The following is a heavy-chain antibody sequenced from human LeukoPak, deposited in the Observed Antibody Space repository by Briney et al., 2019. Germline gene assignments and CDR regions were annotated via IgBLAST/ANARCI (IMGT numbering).Heavy chain of an antibody. D-gene: IGHD5-18*01. J-gene: IGHJ4*02. CDR1: GYTFTSYG. V-gene: IGHV1-18*01. CDR2: ISAYNGNT. CDR3: ARDNRGYSYGKYYFDY. Sequence: ASVKVSCKASGYTFTSYGISWARQAPGQGLEWMGWISAYNGNTNYAQKLQGRVTMTTDTSTSTAYMELRSLRSDDTAVYYCARDNRGYSYGKYYFDYWGQGTLVTVSS.